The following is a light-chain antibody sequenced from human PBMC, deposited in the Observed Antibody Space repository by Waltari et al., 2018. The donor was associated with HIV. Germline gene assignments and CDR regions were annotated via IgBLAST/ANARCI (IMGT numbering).Light chain of an antibody. V-gene: IGLV2-14*03. CDR2: DVS. Sequence: QSALTQPASVSGSPGQSITISCTGTSRDVGGYNYVSWYQHHPGKAPKLMIYDVSNRPSGVSKRFSVSKAGNTASLTISGLQAEDEADYYCNSYTTSSTRHVVFGGGTKLTVL. CDR1: SRDVGGYNY. CDR3: NSYTTSSTRHVV. J-gene: IGLJ2*01.